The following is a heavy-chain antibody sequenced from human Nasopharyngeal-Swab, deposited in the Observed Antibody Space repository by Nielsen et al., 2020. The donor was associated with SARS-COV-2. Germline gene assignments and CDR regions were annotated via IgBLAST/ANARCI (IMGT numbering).Heavy chain of an antibody. D-gene: IGHD6-19*01. CDR2: ISWNSGSI. CDR1: GFTFDDYA. Sequence: SPKISCAASGFTFDDYAMHWVRQAPGKGLEWVSGISWNSGSIGYADSVKGRFTISRDNAKNSLYLQMNSLRAEDTALYYCATGGSSGWYYYYYGMDVWGQGTTVTVSS. V-gene: IGHV3-9*01. J-gene: IGHJ6*02. CDR3: ATGGSSGWYYYYYGMDV.